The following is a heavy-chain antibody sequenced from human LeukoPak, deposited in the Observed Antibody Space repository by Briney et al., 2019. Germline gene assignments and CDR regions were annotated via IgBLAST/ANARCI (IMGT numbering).Heavy chain of an antibody. V-gene: IGHV4-59*11. Sequence: SETLSLTCTVSGGSISSHYWSWIRQPPGKGLEWIGYIYYSGNTNYNPSLKSRVTISVDTSKNQFSLKLSSVTAADTAVYYCARVKKYYDILTGYYHDAFDIWGQGTMVTVSS. CDR1: GGSISSHY. CDR3: ARVKKYYDILTGYYHDAFDI. CDR2: IYYSGNT. D-gene: IGHD3-9*01. J-gene: IGHJ3*02.